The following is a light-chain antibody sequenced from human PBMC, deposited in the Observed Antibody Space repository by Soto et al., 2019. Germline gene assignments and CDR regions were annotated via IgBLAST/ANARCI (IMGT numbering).Light chain of an antibody. Sequence: QSALTQPASLSGSPGPSITISCTGTSSDVGGYNYVSWYQQHPGKAPKLMIYDVSNRLSGVSNRFSGSKSGNTASLTISGLQAEDEADYYCSSYTSSSTYVFGTGTKVTVL. CDR3: SSYTSSSTYV. V-gene: IGLV2-14*01. J-gene: IGLJ1*01. CDR1: SSDVGGYNY. CDR2: DVS.